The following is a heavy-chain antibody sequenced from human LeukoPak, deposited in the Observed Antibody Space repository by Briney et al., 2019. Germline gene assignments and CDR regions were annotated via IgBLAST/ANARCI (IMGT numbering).Heavy chain of an antibody. J-gene: IGHJ1*01. V-gene: IGHV3-23*01. D-gene: IGHD3-10*01. CDR1: GFSFSSYA. CDR3: AKGSGSYPNTLQYFQH. CDR2: IASSGGGT. Sequence: PGGSLRLSCAASGFSFSSYAMSWVRQAPGKGLEWVSGIASSGGGTHYVDAVKGRFTISRDNSKNTLYLQMNSLRAEDTAVYYCAKGSGSYPNTLQYFQHWGQGTLVTVSS.